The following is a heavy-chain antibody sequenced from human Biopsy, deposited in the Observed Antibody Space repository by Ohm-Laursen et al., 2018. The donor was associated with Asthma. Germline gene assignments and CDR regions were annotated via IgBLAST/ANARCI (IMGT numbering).Heavy chain of an antibody. CDR1: GVSIRSYY. Sequence: SETLSLTCTVSGVSIRSYYWTWIRQPPGKGLEWIGNIHYSGSTYSNPSLESRVTLSADTSKNQFSLKLTSATAADTAVYYCVRGSSSWHHGPFHYYYGLDVWGQGTTATVSS. J-gene: IGHJ6*02. CDR3: VRGSSSWHHGPFHYYYGLDV. V-gene: IGHV4-59*08. D-gene: IGHD6-13*01. CDR2: IHYSGST.